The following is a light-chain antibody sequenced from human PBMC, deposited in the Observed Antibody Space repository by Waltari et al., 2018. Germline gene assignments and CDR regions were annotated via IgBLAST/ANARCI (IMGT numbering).Light chain of an antibody. CDR3: QSYDSSLSGPNWV. J-gene: IGLJ3*02. V-gene: IGLV1-40*01. CDR2: GNS. CDR1: RSNPGPGYG. Sequence: QSVLTQPPSVSGAPGQRVTIPCPGSRSNPGPGYGVHWYQQLPGTAPKLLIYGNSNRPSGVPDRFSGSKSGTSASLAITGLQAEDEADYYCQSYDSSLSGPNWVFGGGTKLTVL.